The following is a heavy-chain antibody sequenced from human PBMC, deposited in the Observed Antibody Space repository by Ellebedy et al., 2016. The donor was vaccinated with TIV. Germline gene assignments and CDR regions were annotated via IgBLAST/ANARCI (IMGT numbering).Heavy chain of an antibody. V-gene: IGHV3-7*01. CDR2: IKQDGSEK. J-gene: IGHJ4*02. D-gene: IGHD3-10*01. CDR3: ARDREGTNALLWFGGTGFDY. Sequence: GESLKISCAASGFTVSSNYMSWVRQAPGKGLECVANIKQDGSEKSYVDSVKGRFTISRDNSKNTLYLQMNSLRAEDTAVYYCARDREGTNALLWFGGTGFDYWGQGTLVTVSS. CDR1: GFTVSSNY.